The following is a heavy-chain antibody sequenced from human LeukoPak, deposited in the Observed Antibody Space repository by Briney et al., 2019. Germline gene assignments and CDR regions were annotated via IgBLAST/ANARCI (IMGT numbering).Heavy chain of an antibody. CDR1: GFTFSGYE. J-gene: IGHJ3*02. D-gene: IGHD3/OR15-3a*01. CDR2: ISTGGSSI. V-gene: IGHV3-48*03. CDR3: ARDWTKGLDDAFDI. Sequence: PGGSLRLSCAASGFTFSGYEMNWVRQAPGKGLEWVSYISTGGSSIYYADSVKGRFTISRDNAKNSLYLQMNSLRAEDTAVYYCARDWTKGLDDAFDIWGQGTMVTVSS.